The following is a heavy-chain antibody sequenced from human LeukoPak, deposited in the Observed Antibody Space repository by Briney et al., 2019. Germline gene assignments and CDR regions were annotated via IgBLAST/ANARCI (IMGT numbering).Heavy chain of an antibody. D-gene: IGHD5-18*01. Sequence: GGSLRLSCAAAGFTFSDYNMNWVRQPPGKGLEWVSYISSSSSTIYYADSVKGRFTISRDNAKNSLYLQMSSLRAEVTAVYYCARAYSGYTYGYHYWGQGTLVTVSS. CDR1: GFTFSDYN. CDR3: ARAYSGYTYGYHY. J-gene: IGHJ4*02. CDR2: ISSSSSTI. V-gene: IGHV3-48*01.